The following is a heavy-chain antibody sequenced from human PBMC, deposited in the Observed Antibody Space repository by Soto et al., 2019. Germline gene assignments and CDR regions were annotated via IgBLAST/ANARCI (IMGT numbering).Heavy chain of an antibody. CDR3: ATVREGDVLDI. D-gene: IGHD3-10*01. CDR1: GHTFNTHV. V-gene: IGHV1-3*01. Sequence: SVKVSCKAPGHTFNTHVIHWVRQAPGQRHEWMGWINGGSGKTKESQKFQGRVTFSRDTSASTAYMELTSLTPEDTAVYYCATVREGDVLDIWGQGTMVTVSS. J-gene: IGHJ3*02. CDR2: INGGSGKT.